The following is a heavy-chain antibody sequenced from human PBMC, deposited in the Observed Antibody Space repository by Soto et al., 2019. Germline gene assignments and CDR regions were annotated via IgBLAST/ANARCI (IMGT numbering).Heavy chain of an antibody. CDR1: GGTFSSYA. Sequence: QVQLVQSGAEVKKPGSSVKVSCKASGGTFSSYAISWVRQAPGQGLEWMGGIIPIFGTANYAQKFQGRVTITADESTSTAYMELSSMRSEDTAVYYCARASYSGSYLYYFDYWGQGTLVTVSS. CDR3: ARASYSGSYLYYFDY. CDR2: IIPIFGTA. D-gene: IGHD1-26*01. J-gene: IGHJ4*02. V-gene: IGHV1-69*01.